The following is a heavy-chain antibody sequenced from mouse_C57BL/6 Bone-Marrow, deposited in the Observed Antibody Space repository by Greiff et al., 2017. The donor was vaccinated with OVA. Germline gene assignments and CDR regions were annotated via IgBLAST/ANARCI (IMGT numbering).Heavy chain of an antibody. Sequence: VQLQQSGAELVKPGASVKMSCKASGYTFTSYWITWVKQRPGQGLEWIGDIYPGSGSTNYNEKFKNKATLTVDTSSSTAYMQLSSLTSEDSAVYYCAREGLYDHFDYWGQGTTLTVSS. CDR3: AREGLYDHFDY. D-gene: IGHD2-12*01. CDR2: IYPGSGST. CDR1: GYTFTSYW. V-gene: IGHV1-55*01. J-gene: IGHJ2*01.